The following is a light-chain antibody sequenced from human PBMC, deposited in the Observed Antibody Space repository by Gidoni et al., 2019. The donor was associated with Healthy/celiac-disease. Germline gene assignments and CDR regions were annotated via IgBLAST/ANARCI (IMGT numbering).Light chain of an antibody. CDR2: KDS. J-gene: IGLJ3*02. CDR3: QSADSSGRV. Sequence: SYELPQPPSVSVPPGQTARITCSGDALPKQYAYWYQQKPGQAPVLVIYKDSERPSGIPERFSGSSSGTTVTLTISGVQAEDEADYYCQSADSSGRVFGGGTKLTVL. CDR1: ALPKQY. V-gene: IGLV3-25*03.